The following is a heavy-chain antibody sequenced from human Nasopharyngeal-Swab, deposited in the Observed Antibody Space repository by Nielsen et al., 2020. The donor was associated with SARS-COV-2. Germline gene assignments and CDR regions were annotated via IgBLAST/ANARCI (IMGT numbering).Heavy chain of an antibody. CDR2: IYYSGST. D-gene: IGHD3-10*01. Sequence: WIRQPPGKGLEWIGYIYYSGSTYYNPSLKSRVTISADTSKNQFSLKLSSVTAADTAVYYCASTLAMVRGVIRDYWGQGTLVTVSS. CDR3: ASTLAMVRGVIRDY. J-gene: IGHJ4*02. V-gene: IGHV4-31*02.